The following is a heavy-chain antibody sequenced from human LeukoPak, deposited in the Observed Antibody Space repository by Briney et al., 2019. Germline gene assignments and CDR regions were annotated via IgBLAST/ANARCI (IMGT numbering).Heavy chain of an antibody. Sequence: ASVKVSCTASGYTFTNYGIVWVRQAPGQGLEWMGWISGYNGDTHNAQKFQGRVTLTTDTSTSTAYMELRSLRSDDTAVYYCARDAEVVGVSPNWCDRWGQGTLVTVSS. J-gene: IGHJ5*02. CDR1: GYTFTNYG. D-gene: IGHD2-15*01. CDR2: ISGYNGDT. CDR3: ARDAEVVGVSPNWCDR. V-gene: IGHV1-18*01.